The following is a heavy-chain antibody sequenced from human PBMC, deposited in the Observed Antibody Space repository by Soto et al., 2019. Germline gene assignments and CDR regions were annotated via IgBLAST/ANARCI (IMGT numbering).Heavy chain of an antibody. CDR2: IYYSGST. CDR3: ARLDYDFWSGYFFDY. D-gene: IGHD3-3*01. Sequence: SETLSLTCTVSGGSISSSSYYWRWFRQPPVKGLEWIGSIYYSGSTYYNPSLKSRVTISVDTSKNQFSLKLSSVTAADTAVYYCARLDYDFWSGYFFDYWGQGTLVTVSS. CDR1: GGSISSSSYY. J-gene: IGHJ4*02. V-gene: IGHV4-39*01.